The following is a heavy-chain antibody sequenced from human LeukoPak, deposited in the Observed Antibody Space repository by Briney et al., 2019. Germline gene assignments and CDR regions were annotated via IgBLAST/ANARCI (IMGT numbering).Heavy chain of an antibody. CDR3: ARGRLWDIVVVPAGNGMDV. D-gene: IGHD2-2*01. CDR2: IIPILGIA. CDR1: GGTFSSYA. J-gene: IGHJ6*02. V-gene: IGHV1-69*04. Sequence: SVKVSCKASGGTFSSYAISWVRQAPGQGLEWMGRIIPILGIANYAQKFQGRVTITADKSTSTAYMELSSLRSEDTAVYYCARGRLWDIVVVPAGNGMDVWGQGTTVTVSS.